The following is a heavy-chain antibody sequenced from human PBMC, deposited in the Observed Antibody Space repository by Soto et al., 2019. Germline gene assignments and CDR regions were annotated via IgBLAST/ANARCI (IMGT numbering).Heavy chain of an antibody. Sequence: EVQLLESGGGLVQPGGSLRISCAASGFDFSTYAMSGFPQAPGKGLEWVSAISGTAHATYYAASVKGRFTISRDNSKNTLYLQMNSLRVEDTAVYFCVKDAPQPFSDWGQGTLVTVSS. V-gene: IGHV3-23*01. CDR2: ISGTAHAT. J-gene: IGHJ4*02. CDR3: VKDAPQPFSD. D-gene: IGHD3-3*02. CDR1: GFDFSTYA.